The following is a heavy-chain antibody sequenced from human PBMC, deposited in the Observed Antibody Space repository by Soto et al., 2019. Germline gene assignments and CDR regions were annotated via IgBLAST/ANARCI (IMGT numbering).Heavy chain of an antibody. Sequence: SETLSLTCAVYGGSFSGYYWSWIRQPPGKGLEWIGEINHSGSTNYNPSLKSRVTISVDTSKNQFSLKLSSVTAADTAVYYCAREDSGSYFEIRYFDYWGQGTLVTVSS. CDR3: AREDSGSYFEIRYFDY. J-gene: IGHJ4*02. D-gene: IGHD1-26*01. V-gene: IGHV4-34*01. CDR2: INHSGST. CDR1: GGSFSGYY.